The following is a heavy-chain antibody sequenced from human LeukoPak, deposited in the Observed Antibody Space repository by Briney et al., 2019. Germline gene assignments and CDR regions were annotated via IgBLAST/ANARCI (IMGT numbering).Heavy chain of an antibody. CDR1: GGSFSSYY. Sequence: PSETLSLTCAVYGGSFSSYYWGWIRQPPGKGLEWIGNIYYSGSTYYNPSLKSRVTISVDTSKNQFSLKLSSVTAADTAVYYCARIRAYSGYLNWFDPWGQGTLVTVSS. CDR2: IYYSGST. CDR3: ARIRAYSGYLNWFDP. J-gene: IGHJ5*02. V-gene: IGHV4-39*01. D-gene: IGHD5-12*01.